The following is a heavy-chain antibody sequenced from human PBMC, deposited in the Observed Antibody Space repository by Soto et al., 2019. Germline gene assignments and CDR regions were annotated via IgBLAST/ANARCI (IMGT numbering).Heavy chain of an antibody. CDR2: IYYSGST. CDR1: GGSISSYY. CDR3: ARRRGDYYYMDV. Sequence: SETLSLTCTVSGGSISSYYWSWIRQPPGKGLEWIGYIYYSGSTNYNPSLKSRVTISVDTSKNQFSLKLSSVTAADTAVYYCARRRGDYYYMDVWGKGTTVTVSS. J-gene: IGHJ6*03. D-gene: IGHD3-10*01. V-gene: IGHV4-59*01.